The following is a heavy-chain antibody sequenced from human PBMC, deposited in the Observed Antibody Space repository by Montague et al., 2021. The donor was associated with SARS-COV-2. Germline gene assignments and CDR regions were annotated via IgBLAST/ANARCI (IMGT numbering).Heavy chain of an antibody. J-gene: IGHJ5*02. V-gene: IGHV4-59*02. D-gene: IGHD3-3*01. CDR2: IYYSGST. CDR3: ARAGGFYDYWSGYSSSGGFFDP. CDR1: GGSVSSYY. Sequence: SETLSLTCTVSGGSVSSYYWSWIRQSPGKGLQWLGYIYYSGSTDYNPSLKSRVTMSVDTSKYQLSLRLNSVTTADTAVYFCARAGGFYDYWSGYSSSGGFFDPWGQGILVIVSS.